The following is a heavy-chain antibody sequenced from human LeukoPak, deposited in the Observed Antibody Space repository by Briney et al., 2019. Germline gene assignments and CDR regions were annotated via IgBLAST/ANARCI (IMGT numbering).Heavy chain of an antibody. J-gene: IGHJ5*02. CDR1: GYTFTSYA. Sequence: APVKVSCKASGYTFTSYAMHWVRQAPGQRLEWMGWINAGNGNTKYSQKFQGRVTITRDTSASTAYMELSSLRSEDTAVYYCARERDYGSRFDPWGQGTLVTVSS. CDR2: INAGNGNT. CDR3: ARERDYGSRFDP. D-gene: IGHD3-10*01. V-gene: IGHV1-3*01.